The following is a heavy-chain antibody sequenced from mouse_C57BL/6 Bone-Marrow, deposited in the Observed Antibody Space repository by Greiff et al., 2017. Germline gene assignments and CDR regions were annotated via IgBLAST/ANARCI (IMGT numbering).Heavy chain of an antibody. CDR3: AKKERDYFYARDY. CDR1: GFSLTSYG. J-gene: IGHJ4*01. CDR2: IWRGGST. Sequence: QVQLKESGPGLVQPSQSLSITCTVSGFSLTSYGVHWVRQSPGKGLEWLGVIWRGGSTDYNAAFMSRLSITKDNSTSQVFFKMNSLQADDTAICYCAKKERDYFYARDYWGQGTSVTVSS. D-gene: IGHD1-1*01. V-gene: IGHV2-5*01.